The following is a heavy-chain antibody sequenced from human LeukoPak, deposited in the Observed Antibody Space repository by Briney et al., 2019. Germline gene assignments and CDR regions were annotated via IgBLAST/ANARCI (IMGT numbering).Heavy chain of an antibody. Sequence: SETLSLTRTVSGGSISSSSYYWGWIRQPPGKGLEWIGSIYYSGSTYYNPSLKSRVTMSLDTSKNHFSLKLRSVTAADTAVYYCAKSNGCGLVDIWGQGTMVTVSS. V-gene: IGHV4-39*07. D-gene: IGHD2-21*01. CDR2: IYYSGST. CDR1: GGSISSSSYY. CDR3: AKSNGCGLVDI. J-gene: IGHJ3*02.